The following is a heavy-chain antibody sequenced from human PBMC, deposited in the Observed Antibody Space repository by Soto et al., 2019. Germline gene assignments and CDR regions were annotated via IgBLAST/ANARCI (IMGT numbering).Heavy chain of an antibody. CDR2: ISYSGST. CDR1: GGSVSSGSYY. V-gene: IGHV4-61*01. Sequence: QVQLQESGPGLVKPSETLSLTCTVSGGSVSSGSYYWSWIRQPPGKGLEWLGYISYSGSTKYNPSLTWRVPRXGXTXXNQFSLELSSVPAADTAVYYCARGGSNGWYGWFDPWGQGTLVSVSS. D-gene: IGHD6-19*01. CDR3: ARGGSNGWYGWFDP. J-gene: IGHJ5*02.